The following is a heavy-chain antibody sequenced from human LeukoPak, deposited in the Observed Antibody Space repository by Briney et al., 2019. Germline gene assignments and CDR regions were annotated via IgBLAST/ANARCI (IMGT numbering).Heavy chain of an antibody. V-gene: IGHV3-7*01. Sequence: SGGSLRLSCVASGFTFSSYWMSWVRQAPGKGLEWVANIKQDGSEKYYVDSVKGRFTISRDNAKNSLYLQMNSLRAEDTAVYYCARAGYYDFWSGYFALDYWGQGTLVTVSS. CDR3: ARAGYYDFWSGYFALDY. J-gene: IGHJ4*02. D-gene: IGHD3-3*01. CDR2: IKQDGSEK. CDR1: GFTFSSYW.